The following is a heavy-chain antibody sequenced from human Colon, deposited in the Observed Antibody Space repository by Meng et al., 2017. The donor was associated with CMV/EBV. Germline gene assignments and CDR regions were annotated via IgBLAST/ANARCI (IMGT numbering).Heavy chain of an antibody. V-gene: IGHV3-21*01. CDR3: ARGGSRSYFFDN. Sequence: GGSLRLSCAASGFTISSNYMSWLRQAPGRGLEWVASISISNSYNYYADSVKGRFTISRDNAKNSSSLHMNSLRAEDTAIYYCARGGSRSYFFDNWGQGTLVTVSS. D-gene: IGHD3-10*01. CDR2: ISISNSYN. J-gene: IGHJ4*02. CDR1: GFTISSNY.